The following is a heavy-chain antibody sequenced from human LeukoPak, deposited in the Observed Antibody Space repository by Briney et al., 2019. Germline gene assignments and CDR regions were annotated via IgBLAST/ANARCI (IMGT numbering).Heavy chain of an antibody. Sequence: PGGSLRLSCAASGFTFSRSWIHWVRHAPGKGLVWVSCISTDGAKTIYADSVKGRFTISRDNAKNTLFLQMNSLRAEDTAVYYCARDGYGFGAFDYWGQGTLVTVSS. CDR1: GFTFSRSW. CDR2: ISTDGAKT. CDR3: ARDGYGFGAFDY. V-gene: IGHV3-74*01. J-gene: IGHJ4*02. D-gene: IGHD5-18*01.